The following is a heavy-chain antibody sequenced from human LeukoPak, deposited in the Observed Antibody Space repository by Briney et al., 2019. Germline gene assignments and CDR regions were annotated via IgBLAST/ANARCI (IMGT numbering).Heavy chain of an antibody. Sequence: ASVKVSCKAYVYTFTGYYMHWVRQGPGQGLEWMGRINPNSGGTNYAQKFQGRVTMTRDTSISTAYMELSRLRSDDTAVYYCARGREITFGGVIVIHPWGQGTLVTVSS. CDR1: VYTFTGYY. V-gene: IGHV1-2*06. CDR3: ARGREITFGGVIVIHP. J-gene: IGHJ5*02. D-gene: IGHD3-16*02. CDR2: INPNSGGT.